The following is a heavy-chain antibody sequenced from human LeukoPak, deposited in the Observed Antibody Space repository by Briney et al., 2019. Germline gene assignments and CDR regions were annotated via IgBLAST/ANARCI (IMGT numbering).Heavy chain of an antibody. D-gene: IGHD2-15*01. J-gene: IGHJ6*02. V-gene: IGHV1-2*02. Sequence: ASVKVSCKASGYTFTGYDMLWVRQAPGQGLEWMGWINPNSGVTNYAQTFQGRVTMSRDTSTSTAYMELRRLRSDGPAVYCCAREILGVEIIVVVVAAWSNYGMDVWGQGTTVTVSS. CDR3: AREILGVEIIVVVVAAWSNYGMDV. CDR2: INPNSGVT. CDR1: GYTFTGYD.